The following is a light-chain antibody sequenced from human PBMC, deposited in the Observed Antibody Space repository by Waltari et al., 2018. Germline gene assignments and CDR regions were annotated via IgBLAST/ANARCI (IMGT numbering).Light chain of an antibody. Sequence: QSVLTQPPSMSGAPGQRVTISCTGSSSNIGAGHDVHWYQVFPGTAPKLLIYVNSIRPSGVPDRFSGSKSDTSASLAIGGLQAEDEADYYCQSFDIRLSGGVVFGGGTKVTVL. CDR1: SSNIGAGHD. J-gene: IGLJ3*02. CDR3: QSFDIRLSGGVV. CDR2: VNS. V-gene: IGLV1-40*01.